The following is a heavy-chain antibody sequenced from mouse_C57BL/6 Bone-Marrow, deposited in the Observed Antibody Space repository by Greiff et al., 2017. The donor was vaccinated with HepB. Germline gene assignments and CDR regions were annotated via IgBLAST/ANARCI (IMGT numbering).Heavy chain of an antibody. J-gene: IGHJ4*01. D-gene: IGHD1-1*01. CDR1: GFTFSDYY. V-gene: IGHV5-16*01. CDR3: AREGDGSSPYAMDY. CDR2: INYDGSST. Sequence: DVKLVESEGGLVQPGSSMKLSCTASGFTFSDYYMAWVRQVPEKGLEWVANINYDGSSTYYLASLKSRFIISRDNTKNILYRQMSSLKSEDTATYYCAREGDGSSPYAMDYWGQGTSVTVSS.